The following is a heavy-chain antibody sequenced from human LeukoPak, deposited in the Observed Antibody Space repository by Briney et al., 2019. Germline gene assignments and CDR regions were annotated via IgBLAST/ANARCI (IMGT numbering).Heavy chain of an antibody. CDR3: ARVPFLTTVTSSAFDI. V-gene: IGHV4-31*03. D-gene: IGHD4-17*01. CDR1: GGSISSGGYY. CDR2: IYYSGST. Sequence: SETLSLTCIVSGGSISSGGYYWSWIRQHPGKGLEWIGYIYYSGSTYYNPSLKSRVTISVDTSKNQFSLKLSSVTAADTAVYYCARVPFLTTVTSSAFDIWGQGTMVTVSS. J-gene: IGHJ3*02.